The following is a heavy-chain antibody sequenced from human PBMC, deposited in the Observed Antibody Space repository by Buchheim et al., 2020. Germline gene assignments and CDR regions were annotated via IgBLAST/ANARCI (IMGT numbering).Heavy chain of an antibody. D-gene: IGHD4-17*01. J-gene: IGHJ6*02. CDR1: GYTFTSYY. CDR3: ARDNGDYGSYYYGMDV. V-gene: IGHV1-46*01. CDR2: INPSGCST. Sequence: QVQLVQSGAEVKKPGASVKVSCKASGYTFTSYYMHWVRQAPGQGLEWMGIINPSGCSTSYAQKFQGRVTMTRNTSTGTVHMELSSLRSEDTAVYYCARDNGDYGSYYYGMDVWGQGTT.